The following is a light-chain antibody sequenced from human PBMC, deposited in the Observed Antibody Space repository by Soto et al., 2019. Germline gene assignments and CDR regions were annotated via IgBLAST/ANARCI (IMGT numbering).Light chain of an antibody. Sequence: EIVLTQSPGTLSLSPGERATLSCRASQSVTSNFLAWYQQKPGQAPRLLIYGGSTRAAGVPDRFSGSGSGTDFTLTITRVEPEDFAVYYCQQYGRSHLIYPFGQGTKLGVK. CDR2: GGS. CDR3: QQYGRSHLIYP. J-gene: IGKJ2*01. CDR1: QSVTSNF. V-gene: IGKV3-20*01.